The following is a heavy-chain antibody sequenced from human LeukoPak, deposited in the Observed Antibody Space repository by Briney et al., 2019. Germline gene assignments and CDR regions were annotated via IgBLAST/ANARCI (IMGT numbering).Heavy chain of an antibody. CDR2: IYNTGST. CDR3: VREYWNGIYMDV. CDR1: GGSISNGIYC. V-gene: IGHV4-61*02. D-gene: IGHD1-1*01. J-gene: IGHJ6*03. Sequence: SETLSLTCTVSGGSISNGIYCWDWIRQPAGKGLEGIGRIYNTGSTNYSPSLKSRVTISVDTSKNQFSLKLSSVTAADTAVYFCVREYWNGIYMDVWGKGATVTVSS.